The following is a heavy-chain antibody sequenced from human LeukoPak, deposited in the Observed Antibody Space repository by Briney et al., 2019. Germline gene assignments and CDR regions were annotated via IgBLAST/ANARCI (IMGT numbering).Heavy chain of an antibody. Sequence: PGGSLRLSCAASGFTFSSYGMHWVRQAPGKGLEWVAVISYDGSNKYYADSVKGRFTISRNNSKNTLYLEMNSLRAEDTAVYYCAKEGYYYDSSGYNYYYGMAVWGQGTTVTVSS. V-gene: IGHV3-30*18. CDR3: AKEGYYYDSSGYNYYYGMAV. CDR1: GFTFSSYG. D-gene: IGHD3-22*01. CDR2: ISYDGSNK. J-gene: IGHJ6*02.